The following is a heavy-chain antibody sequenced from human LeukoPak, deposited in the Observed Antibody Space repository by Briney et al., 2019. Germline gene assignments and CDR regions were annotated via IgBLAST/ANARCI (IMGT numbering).Heavy chain of an antibody. CDR3: ARARGSFRPYYFDY. CDR2: ISSNGGST. CDR1: GFSFSSYA. V-gene: IGHV3-64*01. D-gene: IGHD1-26*01. J-gene: IGHJ4*02. Sequence: GGSLRLSCAASGFSFSSYAMHWVRQAPGKGLEYVSAISSNGGSTYYANSVKDRFTISRDDSKNALYLQMGSLGAEDMAVYYCARARGSFRPYYFDYWGQGTLVTVSS.